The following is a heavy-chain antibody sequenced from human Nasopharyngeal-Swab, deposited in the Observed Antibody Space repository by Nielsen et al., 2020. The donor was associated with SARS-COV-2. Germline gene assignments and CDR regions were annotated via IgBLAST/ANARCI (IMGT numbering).Heavy chain of an antibody. CDR2: ISGSGGST. Sequence: GGSLRLSCAASGFTVSSNYMSWVRQAPGKGLEWVSAISGSGGSTYYADSVKGRFTISRDNSKNTLYLQMNSLKTEDTAVYYCTRPYGSGSYPAYWGQGTLVTVSS. J-gene: IGHJ4*02. D-gene: IGHD3-10*01. CDR3: TRPYGSGSYPAY. V-gene: IGHV3-23*01. CDR1: GFTVSSNY.